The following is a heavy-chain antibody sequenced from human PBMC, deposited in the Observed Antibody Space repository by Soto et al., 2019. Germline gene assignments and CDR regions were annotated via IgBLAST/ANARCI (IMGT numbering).Heavy chain of an antibody. V-gene: IGHV3-30*03. J-gene: IGHJ6*02. CDR2: ISYDGSEK. CDR1: GFTFSSFG. CDR3: VGGYYYYYYAMDV. Sequence: GGSLRLSCAASGFTFSSFGMHWGRQAPGKGLDWLVGISYDGSEKYYSDSVKGRFTISRDNSKNTLYLQMNSLRVEDTAVYYCVGGYYYYYYAMDVWGQGTTVTVSS.